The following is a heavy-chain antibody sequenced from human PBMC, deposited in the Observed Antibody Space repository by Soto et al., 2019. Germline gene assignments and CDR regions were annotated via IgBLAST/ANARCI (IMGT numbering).Heavy chain of an antibody. Sequence: QVQLVQSGAEVKKPGSSVRVSCKASGDTFNFYSINWVRQAPGLGLEWMGRINPILNMSNYAQRFQGRVTMTADKSTSTAYMELSSLRSEDTAMYYCASSYGSGYRAFDSWGQGALVTVSS. CDR3: ASSYGSGYRAFDS. V-gene: IGHV1-69*02. D-gene: IGHD3-10*01. CDR1: GDTFNFYS. CDR2: INPILNMS. J-gene: IGHJ4*02.